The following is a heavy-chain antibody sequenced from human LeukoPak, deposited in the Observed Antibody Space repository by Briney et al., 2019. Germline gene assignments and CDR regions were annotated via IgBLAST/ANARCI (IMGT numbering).Heavy chain of an antibody. V-gene: IGHV1-69*04. CDR2: IIPILGIA. D-gene: IGHD3-3*01. Sequence: ASVKVSCKASGYTFTSYGISWVRQAPGRGLEWMGRIIPILGIANYAQKFQGRVTITADKYTSTAYMELSSLRSEDTAVYYCARTVRGTIFGVVIPYGMDVWGQGTTVTVSS. CDR3: ARTVRGTIFGVVIPYGMDV. CDR1: GYTFTSYG. J-gene: IGHJ6*02.